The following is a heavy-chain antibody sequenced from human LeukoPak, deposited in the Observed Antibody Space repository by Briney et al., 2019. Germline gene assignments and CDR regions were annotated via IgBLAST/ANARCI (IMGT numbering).Heavy chain of an antibody. CDR2: ISAYNGNT. D-gene: IGHD3-10*01. CDR1: GYMFTSYG. V-gene: IGHV1-18*01. CDR3: ARAPKMVRSYYYYMDV. J-gene: IGHJ6*03. Sequence: ASVKVSCKASGYMFTSYGINWVRQAPGQGLEWMGWISAYNGNTNYAQKFQGRVIMTTDTSTSTAYMELRSLRSEDTAVYYCARAPKMVRSYYYYMDVWGKGTTVTISS.